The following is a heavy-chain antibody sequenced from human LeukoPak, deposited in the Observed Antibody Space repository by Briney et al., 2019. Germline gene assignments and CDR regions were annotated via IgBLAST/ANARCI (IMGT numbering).Heavy chain of an antibody. CDR3: AELGITMIGGV. V-gene: IGHV3-7*01. J-gene: IGHJ6*04. CDR2: IRQDGSEK. Sequence: AGGSLRLSCAASGFTFNIYWMNWVRQAPGKGLEWVANIRQDGSEKYYVDSVKGRFTISRDNAKNSLYLQMNSLRAEDTAVYYCAELGITMIGGVWGKGTTVTISS. CDR1: GFTFNIYW. D-gene: IGHD3-10*02.